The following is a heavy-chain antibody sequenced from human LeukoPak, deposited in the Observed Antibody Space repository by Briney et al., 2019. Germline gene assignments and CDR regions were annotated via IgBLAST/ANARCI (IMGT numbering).Heavy chain of an antibody. Sequence: SVKISCRTSGYTFTAYYMHWVRHAPGQGLKTMGWINTNSSDTNYPQRFQGRVTMTRDTSISTDYMELSSLRSDDTAVYYCARDRSAGVGYNHFDYWGQGTLVNVSS. J-gene: IGHJ4*02. V-gene: IGHV1-2*02. CDR3: ARDRSAGVGYNHFDY. D-gene: IGHD5-24*01. CDR1: GYTFTAYY. CDR2: INTNSSDT.